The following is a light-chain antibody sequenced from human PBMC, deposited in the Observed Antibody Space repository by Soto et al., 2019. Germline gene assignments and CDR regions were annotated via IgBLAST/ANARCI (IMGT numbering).Light chain of an antibody. J-gene: IGLJ3*02. CDR3: AAWDDSLNGPV. V-gene: IGLV1-44*01. Sequence: QSVLTQPPSASGTPGQRVTIPCSGSNSNIGSNTVSWFQQLPGTAPKLLIYSYNHRPSGVPDRFSGSRSGTSASLAISGLQSEDEADYYCAAWDDSLNGPVFGGGTKLTVL. CDR2: SYN. CDR1: NSNIGSNT.